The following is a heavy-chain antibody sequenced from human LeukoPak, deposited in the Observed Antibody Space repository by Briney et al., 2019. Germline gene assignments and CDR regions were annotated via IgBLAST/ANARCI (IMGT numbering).Heavy chain of an antibody. CDR2: INPSGGST. Sequence: ASVKLSCKASGYTFTSYYMHWVRQAPGQGLEWMGIINPSGGSTSYAQKFQGRVTMTRDTSTSTVYMELSSLRSEDTAVYYCARESRYCSSTSCYGGFDYYYGMDVWGKGTTVTVSS. D-gene: IGHD2-2*01. V-gene: IGHV1-46*01. J-gene: IGHJ6*04. CDR3: ARESRYCSSTSCYGGFDYYYGMDV. CDR1: GYTFTSYY.